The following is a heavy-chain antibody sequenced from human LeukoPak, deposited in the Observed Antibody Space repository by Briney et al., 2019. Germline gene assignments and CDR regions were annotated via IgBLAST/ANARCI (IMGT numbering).Heavy chain of an antibody. J-gene: IGHJ4*02. CDR2: ISGSGGST. V-gene: IGHV3-23*01. D-gene: IGHD4-17*01. CDR1: GFTFSSYA. CDR3: AIDGDWGNY. Sequence: PGGSLRLSCAASGFTFSSYAMSWVRQAPGEGLEWVSGISGSGGSTYYGDSVKGRFTISRDNSKNTLYLQMNSLRAEDTAVYYCAIDGDWGNYWGQGTLVTVSS.